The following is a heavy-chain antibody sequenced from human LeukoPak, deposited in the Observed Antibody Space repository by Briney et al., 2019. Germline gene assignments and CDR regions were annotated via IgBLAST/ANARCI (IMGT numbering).Heavy chain of an antibody. CDR1: GFTFSNYA. V-gene: IGHV3-30*04. CDR2: ISYDGSKK. Sequence: GGSLRLSCAASGFTFSNYAIHWVRQAPGKGLDWVAAISYDGSKKYYADSVKGRYTISRDNSKNTLYLQMNSLRAEDTAVYYCASGDALLFDYWGQGTLVTVSS. CDR3: ASGDALLFDY. J-gene: IGHJ4*02.